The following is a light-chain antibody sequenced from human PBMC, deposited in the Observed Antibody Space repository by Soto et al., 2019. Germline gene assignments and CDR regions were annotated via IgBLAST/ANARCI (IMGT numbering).Light chain of an antibody. CDR1: QSVRIN. J-gene: IGKJ5*01. CDR3: QQYGTPRSVT. V-gene: IGKV3-15*01. Sequence: EIVMTQSPATLSVSPGETAILSCRASQSVRINVAWFQQKPGQPPRLLIYGASTRAAGVANRFSGGGSGTEFTLTISGLQSEDFAVYYCQQYGTPRSVTFGQGTRLDI. CDR2: GAS.